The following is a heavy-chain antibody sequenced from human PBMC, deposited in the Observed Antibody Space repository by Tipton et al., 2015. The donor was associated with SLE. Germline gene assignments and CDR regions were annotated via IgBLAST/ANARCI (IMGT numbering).Heavy chain of an antibody. CDR1: GYSVSTAYY. D-gene: IGHD1-14*01. CDR2: IYHSGIT. CDR3: ARGHPGNSFDY. J-gene: IGHJ4*02. Sequence: TLSLTCAVSGYSVSTAYYWGWIRQPPGKGLEWIGTIYHSGITFYNASPQARVTISLDTSKNRLSLSLTSVTAADTAMYYCARGHPGNSFDYWGQGTLVTVSS. V-gene: IGHV4-38-2*01.